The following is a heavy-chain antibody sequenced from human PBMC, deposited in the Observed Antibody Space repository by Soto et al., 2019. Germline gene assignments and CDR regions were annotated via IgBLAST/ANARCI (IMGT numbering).Heavy chain of an antibody. Sequence: QVQLQESGPGLVKPSETLSLTCTVSGGSVSSDSDYWSWIRQPPGKGLEWIAHMYYSGSPNYSPSLKIRVTISVDTSNTQFSLRLTSVTPADTAVYYCARGPITLVRGVVYYYYKLDVWGQGTTVTVSS. V-gene: IGHV4-61*01. D-gene: IGHD3-10*01. CDR3: ARGPITLVRGVVYYYYKLDV. J-gene: IGHJ6*02. CDR2: MYYSGSP. CDR1: GGSVSSDSDY.